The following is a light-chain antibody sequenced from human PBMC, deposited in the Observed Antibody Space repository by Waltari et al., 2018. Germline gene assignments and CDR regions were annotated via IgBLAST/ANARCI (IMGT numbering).Light chain of an antibody. Sequence: DIVMTQSPATLSVSPGERVTLSCRASQRISSNLAWYQQGPGRAPKRLIDGASNRATGIPARFSGSGSGTEFTLTISSLQSGDFAVYFCQHYDGWPPSYTFGQGTKLEIK. J-gene: IGKJ2*01. CDR2: GAS. CDR3: QHYDGWPPSYT. CDR1: QRISSN. V-gene: IGKV3-15*01.